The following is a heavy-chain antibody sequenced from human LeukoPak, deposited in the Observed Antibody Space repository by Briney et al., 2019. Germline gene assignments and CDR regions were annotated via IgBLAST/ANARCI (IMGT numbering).Heavy chain of an antibody. J-gene: IGHJ4*02. CDR3: TRMTAVHDY. CDR1: GVSFDDYY. Sequence: SETLSLTCAVTGVSFDDYYWSWVRQTPGKGLEWIGEINHSGYTNDSPSLKSRVTLSIDTSRKQFSLNLRSVTVADTGIYYCTRMTAVHDYWGQGTLVTVSS. CDR2: INHSGYT. D-gene: IGHD4-17*01. V-gene: IGHV4-34*01.